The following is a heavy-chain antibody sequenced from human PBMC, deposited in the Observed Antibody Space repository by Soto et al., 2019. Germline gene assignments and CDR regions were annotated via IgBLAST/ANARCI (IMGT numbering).Heavy chain of an antibody. Sequence: PSETLSLTCAVYGGSITSYCWTWIRQPPGRGPEWIGYIYHSGSTNYDPSLKSRVTISVDTSMNQFSLKLNSVTAADTAVYYCARDRRSQFYYYGMDVWGRGTTVTGSS. CDR3: ARDRRSQFYYYGMDV. V-gene: IGHV4-59*01. CDR1: GGSITSYC. J-gene: IGHJ6*02. CDR2: IYHSGST.